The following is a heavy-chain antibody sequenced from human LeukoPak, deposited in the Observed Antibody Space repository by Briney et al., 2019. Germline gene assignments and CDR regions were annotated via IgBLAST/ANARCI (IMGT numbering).Heavy chain of an antibody. CDR3: AKRSDGYSGFDY. Sequence: PGGSLRLSCAASGFTLSTYAMSWVRQAPGKGLEWVSGISGSGGSTYYADSVKGRFTISRDNSKNTLYLQMNSLRAEDTAVYYCAKRSDGYSGFDYWGQGTLVTVSS. V-gene: IGHV3-23*01. CDR1: GFTLSTYA. D-gene: IGHD5-18*01. J-gene: IGHJ4*02. CDR2: ISGSGGST.